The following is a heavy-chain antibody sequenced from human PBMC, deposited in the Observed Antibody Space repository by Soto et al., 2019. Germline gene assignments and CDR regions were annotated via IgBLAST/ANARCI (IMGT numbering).Heavy chain of an antibody. D-gene: IGHD1-26*01. CDR1: GFTFSNYA. V-gene: IGHV3-23*01. J-gene: IGHJ4*02. Sequence: LSCAGSGFTFSNYAMSWVRQAPGKGLAWVSAISGSGGSTYYADSVKGRFTISRDNSKNTLYLQMNSLRAEDTALYYCAKVPVGATGRFDYWGQGTLVTVSS. CDR3: AKVPVGATGRFDY. CDR2: ISGSGGST.